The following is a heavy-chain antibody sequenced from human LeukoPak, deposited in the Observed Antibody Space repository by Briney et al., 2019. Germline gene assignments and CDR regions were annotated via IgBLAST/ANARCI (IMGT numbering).Heavy chain of an antibody. J-gene: IGHJ5*02. CDR1: GGSISSGGYS. Sequence: SETLSLTCTASGGSISSGGYSWSWIRQPPGKGLEWIGYIYYSGSTYYNPSLKSRVTISVDTSKNQFSLKLSSVTAADTAVYYCAREKARPNWFDPWGQGTLVTVSS. CDR3: AREKARPNWFDP. V-gene: IGHV4-30-4*07. CDR2: IYYSGST. D-gene: IGHD6-6*01.